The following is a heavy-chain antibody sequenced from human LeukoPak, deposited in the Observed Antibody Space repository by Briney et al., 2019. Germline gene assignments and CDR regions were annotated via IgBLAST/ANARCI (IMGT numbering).Heavy chain of an antibody. CDR3: AGDSEVRRNLWHY. J-gene: IGHJ4*02. Sequence: GASVKVSCKASGGTFSSYAISWVRQAPGPGLEWMGGIIPIFGTANYAQKFQGRVTITADESTSTVYMEVSSLRSEDTAVYFCAGDSEVRRNLWHYWGQGTLVTVSS. CDR1: GGTFSSYA. V-gene: IGHV1-69*13. D-gene: IGHD3-10*01. CDR2: IIPIFGTA.